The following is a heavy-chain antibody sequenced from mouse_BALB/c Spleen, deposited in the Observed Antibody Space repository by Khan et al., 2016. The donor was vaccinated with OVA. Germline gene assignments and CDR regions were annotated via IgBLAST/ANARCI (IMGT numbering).Heavy chain of an antibody. CDR3: ARSTYYGNPYAMDY. CDR2: INPYNDGT. CDR1: GYTFTSYV. V-gene: IGHV1S136*01. Sequence: VRLQQSGPELVKPGASVKMSCKASGYTFTSYVMHWVKQRPGQGLEWIGYINPYNDGTKYNEKFKGKATLTSDKSSSTSYMELSSLTSEDSAVYYCARSTYYGNPYAMDYWGQGTSGTVSS. D-gene: IGHD2-10*01. J-gene: IGHJ4*01.